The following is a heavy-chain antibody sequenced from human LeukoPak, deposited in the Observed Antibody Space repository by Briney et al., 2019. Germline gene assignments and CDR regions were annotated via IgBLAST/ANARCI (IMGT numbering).Heavy chain of an antibody. J-gene: IGHJ6*03. V-gene: IGHV3-64*02. Sequence: PGGSLRLSCAASGFTFSGYTLHWVRQAPGKGLEYVSAIISHGGSTHYADSVKGRFTVSRDNSKNTLYLQMDSLRAEDMAVYYCARITMGATSANFYYYFLDAWGKGTTVTVS. CDR3: ARITMGATSANFYYYFLDA. D-gene: IGHD3-3*01. CDR2: IISHGGST. CDR1: GFTFSGYT.